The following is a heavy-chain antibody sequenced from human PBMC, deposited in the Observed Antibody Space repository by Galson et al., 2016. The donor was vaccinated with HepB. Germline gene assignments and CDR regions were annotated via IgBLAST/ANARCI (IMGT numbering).Heavy chain of an antibody. CDR2: ISWNSDYI. Sequence: SLRLSCAASGFTFENYAMHWVRQAPGKGLEWVSGISWNSDYIGYAESVKGRFTISRDNAKNSLYLQMNSLRPADTAFYYCAREGHTGTSSYMGYWGQGTLVTVSS. J-gene: IGHJ4*02. V-gene: IGHV3-9*01. CDR1: GFTFENYA. D-gene: IGHD2-2*01. CDR3: AREGHTGTSSYMGY.